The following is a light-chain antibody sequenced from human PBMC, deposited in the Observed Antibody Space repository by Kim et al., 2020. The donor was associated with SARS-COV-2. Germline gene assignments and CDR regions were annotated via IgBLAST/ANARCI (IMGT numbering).Light chain of an antibody. CDR3: SAWDSSLNAWV. J-gene: IGLJ3*02. Sequence: QTASLTCPGNSNNVDKQGAAWLQHPQGHPPKLLSYRNNNRPSGISGRFSASRSGNTAALTITGLQPEDEADYYCSAWDSSLNAWVFGGGTQLTVL. CDR2: RNN. CDR1: SNNVDKQG. V-gene: IGLV10-54*01.